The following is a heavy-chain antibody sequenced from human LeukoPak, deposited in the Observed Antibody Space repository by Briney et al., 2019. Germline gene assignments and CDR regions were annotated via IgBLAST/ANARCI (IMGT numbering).Heavy chain of an antibody. V-gene: IGHV4-34*01. CDR2: INHSGTT. CDR1: GGSFSGYY. D-gene: IGHD4-17*01. J-gene: IGHJ4*02. Sequence: PSETLSLTCAVYGGSFSGYYWSWIRQPPGKGLEWLGQINHSGTTYFNPSLKSRVTISVDTSKNEISLKVYSVTAADTAVYYCARGPTDTLHDFDYWGQGTLVTVSS. CDR3: ARGPTDTLHDFDY.